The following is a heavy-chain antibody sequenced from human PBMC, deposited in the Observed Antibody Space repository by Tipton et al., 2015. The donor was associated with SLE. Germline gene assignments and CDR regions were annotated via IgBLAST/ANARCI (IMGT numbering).Heavy chain of an antibody. Sequence: TLSLTCGVYGGSFSGYYWSWIRQPPGKGLEWIGEINHSGSTTYNPSLKSRVTISVDTSKNQFSLNLNSVTAADTAVYYCVRDPDYNWFDPWGQGILVTVSS. CDR2: INHSGST. J-gene: IGHJ5*02. V-gene: IGHV4-34*01. CDR3: VRDPDYNWFDP. CDR1: GGSFSGYY.